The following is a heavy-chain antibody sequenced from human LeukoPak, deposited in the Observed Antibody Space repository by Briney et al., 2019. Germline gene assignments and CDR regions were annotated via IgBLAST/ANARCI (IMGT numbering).Heavy chain of an antibody. J-gene: IGHJ6*02. D-gene: IGHD3-16*02. CDR3: ARGLSDYYYYGMDV. Sequence: GGSLRLSCAASGFTFSSYSMNWVRQAPGKGLEWVSSISSSSSYIYYADSVKGRFTISRDNAKNSLYLQMNSLRAEDTAVNYCARGLSDYYYYGMDVWGQGTTVTVSS. CDR1: GFTFSSYS. V-gene: IGHV3-21*01. CDR2: ISSSSSYI.